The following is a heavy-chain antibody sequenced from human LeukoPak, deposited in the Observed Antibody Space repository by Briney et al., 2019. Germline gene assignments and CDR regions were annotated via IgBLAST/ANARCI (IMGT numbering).Heavy chain of an antibody. J-gene: IGHJ4*02. V-gene: IGHV3-23*01. D-gene: IGHD3-22*01. CDR3: AKPAYYDSNGYYSPFDY. Sequence: PGGSLRPSCAASGFTFSTYAVSWVRQAPGKGLEWVSAISGSGGSTYYADFVKGRFTISRDNSKNTVYLQMNSLRAEDTAVYYCAKPAYYDSNGYYSPFDYWGQGTLVTVSS. CDR2: ISGSGGST. CDR1: GFTFSTYA.